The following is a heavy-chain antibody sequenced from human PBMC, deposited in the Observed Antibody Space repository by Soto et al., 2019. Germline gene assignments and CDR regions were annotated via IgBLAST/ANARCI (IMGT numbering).Heavy chain of an antibody. CDR1: GLTFSTYS. D-gene: IGHD6-19*01. J-gene: IGHJ5*02. Sequence: ASGGGLVRPGGSLRLSCVVSGLTFSTYSMNWVRQTPGKGLEWVSSISRTSSYIYYRDSVKGRFTISRDNAKNSLSLQMNGLRVEDTAVYYCVSDQKREHFETSGPNWFATWGQGTLVTVSS. CDR3: VSDQKREHFETSGPNWFAT. CDR2: ISRTSSYI. V-gene: IGHV3-21*06.